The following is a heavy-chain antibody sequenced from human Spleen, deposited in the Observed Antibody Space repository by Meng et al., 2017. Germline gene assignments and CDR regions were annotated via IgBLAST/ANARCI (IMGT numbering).Heavy chain of an antibody. CDR2: ISSSGSGI. Sequence: GESLKISCAASGFTFKSYEMNWVRQAPGKGLEWVSYISSSGSGIHYADSVKGRFTISRDNSKNTLYLQMNSLRAEDTAVYYCAKDQKSSSWYYYYGMDVWGQGTTVTVSS. D-gene: IGHD6-13*01. CDR1: GFTFKSYE. CDR3: AKDQKSSSWYYYYGMDV. J-gene: IGHJ6*02. V-gene: IGHV3-48*03.